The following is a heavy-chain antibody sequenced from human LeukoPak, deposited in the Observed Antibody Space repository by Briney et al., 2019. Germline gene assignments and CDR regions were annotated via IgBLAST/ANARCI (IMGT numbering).Heavy chain of an antibody. J-gene: IGHJ4*02. CDR1: GFTFSSYA. V-gene: IGHV3-23*01. CDR2: ISGSGGST. CDR3: AKDHFGTVTTSFDY. D-gene: IGHD4-17*01. Sequence: ETGGSLRLSCAASGFTFSSYAMSWVRQAPGKGLEWVSAISGSGGSTYYADSVKGRFTISRDNSKNTLYLQMNSLRAEDTAVYYCAKDHFGTVTTSFDYWGQGTLVTVSS.